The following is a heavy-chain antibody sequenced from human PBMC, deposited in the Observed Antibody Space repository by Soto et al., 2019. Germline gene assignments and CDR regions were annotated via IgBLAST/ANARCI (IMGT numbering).Heavy chain of an antibody. CDR3: AHRPYYXXSGRGGMDV. CDR2: IYWDDDK. J-gene: IGHJ6*02. D-gene: IGHD3-10*01. V-gene: IGHV2-5*02. CDR1: GFSLSTSGVG. Sequence: QITLKESGPTLVKPTQTLTLTCTFSGFSLSTSGVGVGWIRQPPGKALEWLALIYWDDDKRYSPSLKSRLTITKDTSKNQVVLTMTNMDPVDTATYYCAHRPYYXXSGRGGMDVWGQGTTVTVSS.